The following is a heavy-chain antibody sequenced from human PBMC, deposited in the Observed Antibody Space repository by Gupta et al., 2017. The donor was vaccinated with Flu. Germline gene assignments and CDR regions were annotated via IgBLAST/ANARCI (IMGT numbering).Heavy chain of an antibody. J-gene: IGHJ4*02. Sequence: QVRLLPCGAGLLKPSETLSLTCAVFGWSFRRYFWTWLRQSPGQGLAWTGESNHSGRTNYNPTRGSRIIISVDTSKSQFSLNLTAVTAADTAVYNCARLRPLLRFLAAGGQGTLVTVAS. CDR1: GWSFRRYF. D-gene: IGHD3-3*01. CDR3: ARLRPLLRFLAA. V-gene: IGHV4-34*01. CDR2: SNHSGRT.